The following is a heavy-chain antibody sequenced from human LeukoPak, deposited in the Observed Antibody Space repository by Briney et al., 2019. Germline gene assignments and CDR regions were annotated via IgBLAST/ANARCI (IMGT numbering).Heavy chain of an antibody. D-gene: IGHD1-7*01. CDR2: INPSGGT. CDR3: AREGVTGTGLDY. CDR1: GYTFSIYN. J-gene: IGHJ4*02. Sequence: ASVTVSCKASGYTFSIYNMHWVRQAPGQGLEWMGIINPSGGTSYAQKLQGRITMTRDTSTSTLYMELSSLRSEDTAVYYCAREGVTGTGLDYWGQGTLVTVSS. V-gene: IGHV1-46*01.